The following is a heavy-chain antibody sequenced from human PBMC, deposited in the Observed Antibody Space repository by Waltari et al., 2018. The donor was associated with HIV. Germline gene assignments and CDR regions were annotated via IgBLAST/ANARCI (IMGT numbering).Heavy chain of an antibody. Sequence: QVHLQQSGAGLLKPSETLSLTCPVSGGYFSGYYWSWIRQPPGQGLEWIGEVNHSGNINYNPSLKSRLIISVDTSKRQCSLRLKSVTAADTAVYYCSREGYGGNPANNFDFWGQGTLVSVSS. J-gene: IGHJ4*02. CDR1: GGYFSGYY. CDR3: SREGYGGNPANNFDF. D-gene: IGHD2-15*01. CDR2: VNHSGNI. V-gene: IGHV4-34*01.